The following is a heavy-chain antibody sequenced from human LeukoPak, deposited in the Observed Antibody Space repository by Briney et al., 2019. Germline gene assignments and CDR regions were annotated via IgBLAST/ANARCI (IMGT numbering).Heavy chain of an antibody. V-gene: IGHV3-74*01. CDR2: INSDGSST. CDR3: ARDPYDFWSGYYGSYYFDY. Sequence: QAGGSLRLSCAASGFTFSSYWMHWVRQAPGKGLVWVSRINSDGSSTSYADSVKGRFTISRDNAKNTLYLQMNSLRAEDTAVYYCARDPYDFWSGYYGSYYFDYWGQGTLVTVSS. J-gene: IGHJ4*02. D-gene: IGHD3-3*01. CDR1: GFTFSSYW.